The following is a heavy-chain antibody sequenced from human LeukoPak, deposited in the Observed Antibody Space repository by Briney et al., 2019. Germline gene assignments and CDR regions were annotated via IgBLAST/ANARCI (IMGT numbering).Heavy chain of an antibody. CDR3: ARDMFYGGNFYYYMDV. CDR1: GYTFTSYY. D-gene: IGHD4/OR15-4a*01. Sequence: ASVKVSCKASGYTFTSYYMHWVRQAPGQGLEWMGIINPSGGSTSYAQKFQGRVTMTRDTSTSTVYMELSSLRSEDTAVYYCARDMFYGGNFYYYMDVWGKGTTVTVSS. V-gene: IGHV1-46*01. CDR2: INPSGGST. J-gene: IGHJ6*03.